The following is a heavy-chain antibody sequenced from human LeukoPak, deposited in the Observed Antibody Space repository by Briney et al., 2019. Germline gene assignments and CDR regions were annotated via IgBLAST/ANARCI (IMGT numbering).Heavy chain of an antibody. Sequence: PGGSLRLSCAASGFTFSTYNMNWVRQAPGQGLEWVSYISSSSTTIYYADSVKGRFTISRDSAKNSLYLQMNSLRAEDTAVYYCAASSGYYYVAFRYWGQGTLVTVSS. CDR1: GFTFSTYN. CDR3: AASSGYYYVAFRY. J-gene: IGHJ4*02. D-gene: IGHD3-22*01. V-gene: IGHV3-48*01. CDR2: ISSSSTTI.